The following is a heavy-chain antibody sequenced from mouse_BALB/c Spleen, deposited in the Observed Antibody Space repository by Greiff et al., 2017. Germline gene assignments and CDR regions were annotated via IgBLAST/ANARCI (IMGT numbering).Heavy chain of an antibody. CDR2: ISYSGST. CDR1: GYSITSDYA. V-gene: IGHV3-2*02. J-gene: IGHJ3*01. CDR3: ARRGSWFAY. Sequence: EVQLVESGPGLVKPSQSLSLTCTVTGYSITSDYAWNWIRQFPGNKLEWMGYISYSGSTSYNPSLKSRISITRDTSKNQFFLQLNSVTTEDTATYYCARRGSWFAYWGQGTLVTVSA. D-gene: IGHD3-1*01.